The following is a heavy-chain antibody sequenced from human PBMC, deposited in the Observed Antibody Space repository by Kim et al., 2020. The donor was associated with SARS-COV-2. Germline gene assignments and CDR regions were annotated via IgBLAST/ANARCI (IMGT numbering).Heavy chain of an antibody. V-gene: IGHV1-46*01. Sequence: ASVKVSCKASGYTFTSYYMHWVRQAPGQGLEWMGVINPSGGSTSYAQKFQGRVTMTRDTSTSTVYMELSSLRSEDTAVYYCARKGWVFGAYYYYGMDVWGEGTTVTVSS. CDR1: GYTFTSYY. D-gene: IGHD3-10*02. J-gene: IGHJ6*04. CDR2: INPSGGST. CDR3: ARKGWVFGAYYYYGMDV.